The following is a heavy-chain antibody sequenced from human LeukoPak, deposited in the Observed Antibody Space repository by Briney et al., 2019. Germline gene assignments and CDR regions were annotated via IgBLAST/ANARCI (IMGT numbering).Heavy chain of an antibody. Sequence: GGSLRLSCAASGFTFSRYEMNWVRQAPGKGLEWVSYISSSGSTIYYADSVKGRFTISRDNAKNSLYLQMNSLRADDTAVYYCAELGITMIGGVWGKGTTVTVSS. V-gene: IGHV3-48*03. CDR1: GFTFSRYE. CDR2: ISSSGSTI. D-gene: IGHD3-10*02. CDR3: AELGITMIGGV. J-gene: IGHJ6*03.